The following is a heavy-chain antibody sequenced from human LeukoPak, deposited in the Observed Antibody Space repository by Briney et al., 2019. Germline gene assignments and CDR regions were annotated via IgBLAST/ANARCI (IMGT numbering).Heavy chain of an antibody. CDR2: ISPDGRST. CDR3: ARGASSGYRIDY. Sequence: PGGSLRLSCAASGFTFRSYWMHWARQVPGKGLVWVSRISPDGRSTNYADSVKGRFTISRDNAKNTLYLQMNSLTGEDTALCYCARGASSGYRIDYWGQGTLVTVSS. J-gene: IGHJ4*02. D-gene: IGHD3-10*01. CDR1: GFTFRSYW. V-gene: IGHV3-74*01.